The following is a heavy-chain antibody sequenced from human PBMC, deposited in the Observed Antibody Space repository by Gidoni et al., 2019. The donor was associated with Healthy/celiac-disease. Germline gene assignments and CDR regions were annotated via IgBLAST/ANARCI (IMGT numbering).Heavy chain of an antibody. J-gene: IGHJ2*01. V-gene: IGHV1-18*01. CDR3: ARSDYYDSSGYANWYFDL. Sequence: LEWMGWISAYNGNTNYAQKLQGRVTMTTDTSTSTAYMELRSLRSDDTAVYYCARSDYYDSSGYANWYFDLWGRGTLVTVSS. CDR2: ISAYNGNT. D-gene: IGHD3-22*01.